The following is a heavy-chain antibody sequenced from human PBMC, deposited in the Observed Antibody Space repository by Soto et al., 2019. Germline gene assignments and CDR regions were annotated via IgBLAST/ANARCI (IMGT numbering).Heavy chain of an antibody. Sequence: QVQLVECGGGVVQPGRSLRLSCAASGFTFSSYAMHWVRQAPGKGLEWVAVISYDGSNKYYADSVKGRFTISRDNSKNTLYLQMNSLRAEDTAVYYCAREGSTSVAFDYWGQGTLVTVSS. D-gene: IGHD2-15*01. CDR2: ISYDGSNK. V-gene: IGHV3-30-3*01. CDR3: AREGSTSVAFDY. J-gene: IGHJ4*02. CDR1: GFTFSSYA.